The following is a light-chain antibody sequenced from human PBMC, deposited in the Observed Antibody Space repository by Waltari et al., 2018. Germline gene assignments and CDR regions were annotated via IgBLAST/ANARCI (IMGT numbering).Light chain of an antibody. J-gene: IGKJ4*01. CDR1: QDVRTY. CDR2: AAS. CDR3: QEYYTYTPVT. Sequence: AIRMTQSPSSLSASTGDRVSITCRASQDVRTYLAWYQQKPGKAPKLLIYAASTLQSGVPSRISGSGSGTDFTLTINNLQSEDLATYYCQEYYTYTPVTFGGGTKVEIK. V-gene: IGKV1-8*01.